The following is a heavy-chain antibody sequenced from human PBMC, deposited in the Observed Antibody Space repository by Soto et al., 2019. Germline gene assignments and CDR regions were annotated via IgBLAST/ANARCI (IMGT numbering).Heavy chain of an antibody. Sequence: QVQLVQSGAEVKKPGASVKAPCRVSGYTLTDLSMNWVRQAPGKGLEWMGGFDPEDGETIYAQKFQGRVTMTEDTSTDTAYMELSSLRSEDTAVYYCATQIVVVVAAKNGWFDPWGQGTLVTVSS. CDR2: FDPEDGET. D-gene: IGHD2-15*01. J-gene: IGHJ5*02. CDR1: GYTLTDLS. CDR3: ATQIVVVVAAKNGWFDP. V-gene: IGHV1-24*01.